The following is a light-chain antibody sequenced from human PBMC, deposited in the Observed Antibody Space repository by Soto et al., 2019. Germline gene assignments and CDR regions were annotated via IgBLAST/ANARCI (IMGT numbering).Light chain of an antibody. CDR3: SSYTSSGSYV. Sequence: QSALTQPASVSGSPGQSITMSCTGTSSDVGGYNYVSWYQQHPGKAPKLMIYVVTNRPSGVSNRFSGSKSGNTASLTISGLQAEDEADYHCSSYTSSGSYVFGTGTKLTVL. CDR1: SSDVGGYNY. V-gene: IGLV2-14*03. J-gene: IGLJ1*01. CDR2: VVT.